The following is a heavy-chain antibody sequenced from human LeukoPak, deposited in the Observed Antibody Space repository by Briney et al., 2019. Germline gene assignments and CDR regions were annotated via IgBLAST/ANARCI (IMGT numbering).Heavy chain of an antibody. D-gene: IGHD6-13*01. CDR1: GFTFSSFS. Sequence: GVSLRLSCAASGFTFSSFSVSWVRHAPGRGLEWVSAISGSGGSTYYADSVKGRLPISRDNSKNTLYLQMNSLRAEDTAVYYCAKPGAAAFNFYYYGMDVWGQGTTVTVSS. V-gene: IGHV3-23*01. CDR2: ISGSGGST. CDR3: AKPGAAAFNFYYYGMDV. J-gene: IGHJ6*02.